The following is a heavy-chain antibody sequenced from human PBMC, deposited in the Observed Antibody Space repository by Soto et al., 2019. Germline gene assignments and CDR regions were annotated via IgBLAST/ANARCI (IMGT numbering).Heavy chain of an antibody. D-gene: IGHD6-13*01. CDR1: GYTFTSYH. J-gene: IGHJ6*02. CDR2: INPSGGST. CDR3: ARAPTSIEAAEGFDGMDV. Sequence: ASVKVSCKASGYTFTSYHMHWVRQAPGQGLEWMGIINPSGGSTSYAQKFQGRVTMTRDTSTSTVYMELGSLRSEDTAVYYCARAPTSIEAAEGFDGMDVWGQGPTVTVSS. V-gene: IGHV1-46*01.